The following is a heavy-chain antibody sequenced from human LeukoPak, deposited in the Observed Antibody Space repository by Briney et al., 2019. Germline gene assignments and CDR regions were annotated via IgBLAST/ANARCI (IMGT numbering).Heavy chain of an antibody. V-gene: IGHV3-23*01. CDR3: AKGTGYSSSWYEDY. J-gene: IGHJ4*02. CDR1: GFTFSSYA. D-gene: IGHD6-13*01. CDR2: ISGSGGST. Sequence: GGSLRLSCAASGFTFSSYAMSWVRQAPGKGLEWVSAISGSGGSTYYADSVKGRFTISRDNSKNTPYLQMNSLGAEDTAVYYCAKGTGYSSSWYEDYWGQGTLVTVSS.